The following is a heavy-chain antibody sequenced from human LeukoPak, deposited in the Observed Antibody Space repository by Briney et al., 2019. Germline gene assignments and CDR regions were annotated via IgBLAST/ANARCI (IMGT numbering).Heavy chain of an antibody. CDR2: ISYDGITE. D-gene: IGHD6-19*01. J-gene: IGHJ4*02. Sequence: GGSLRLSCAASGFAFSSYAMHWVRQAPGKGLEWVAIISYDGITEDYSDSVKGRFSISGDNFKNTLFLQMNGLRDEDTAVYYRARDISTGWSIKYFFDFWGQGTLVTVSS. CDR3: ARDISTGWSIKYFFDF. CDR1: GFAFSSYA. V-gene: IGHV3-30*04.